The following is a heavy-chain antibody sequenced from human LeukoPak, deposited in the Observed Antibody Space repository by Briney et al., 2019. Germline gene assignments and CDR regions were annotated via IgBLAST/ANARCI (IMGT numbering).Heavy chain of an antibody. V-gene: IGHV4-34*01. CDR1: GRSFSGYY. CDR3: AGGSSSFDY. CDR2: INHSGST. J-gene: IGHJ4*02. Sequence: SETLSLTCTVYGRSFSGYYWSWIRQPPGKGLEWIGEINHSGSTNYNPSLKSRVTISVDTSKNQFSLKLSSVTAADTAVYYCAGGSSSFDYWGQGTLVTVS. D-gene: IGHD2-2*01.